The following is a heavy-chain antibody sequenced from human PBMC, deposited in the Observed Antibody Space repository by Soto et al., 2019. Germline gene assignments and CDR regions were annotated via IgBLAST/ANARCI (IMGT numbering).Heavy chain of an antibody. CDR1: GFTFSTYW. D-gene: IGHD3-10*01. J-gene: IGHJ4*02. CDR2: INYDGSST. V-gene: IGHV3-74*01. Sequence: EVQLVESGEGLVQPGGSLRLSCAASGFTFSTYWMHWVRQAPGKGLVWVSRINYDGSSTDYADSVKGRFTISRDNAKNTLYLQMNTLTAEDTAVYYRTRGPRPTSVGTGAYWGQGTLVTVSS. CDR3: TRGPRPTSVGTGAY.